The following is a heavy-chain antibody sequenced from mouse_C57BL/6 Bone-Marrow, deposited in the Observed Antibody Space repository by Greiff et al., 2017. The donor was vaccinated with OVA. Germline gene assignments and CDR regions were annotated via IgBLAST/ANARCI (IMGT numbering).Heavy chain of an antibody. CDR3: AGDTVTPFDY. CDR2: INPYNGDT. CDR1: GYSFTGYF. V-gene: IGHV1-20*01. J-gene: IGHJ2*01. Sequence: EVQVVESGPELVKPGDSVKISCKASGYSFTGYFMNWVMQSHGKSLEWIGRINPYNGDTFYNQKFKGKATLTVDKSSSTDHMELRSLTSEDSAVYYCAGDTVTPFDYWGQGTTLTVSA. D-gene: IGHD1-1*01.